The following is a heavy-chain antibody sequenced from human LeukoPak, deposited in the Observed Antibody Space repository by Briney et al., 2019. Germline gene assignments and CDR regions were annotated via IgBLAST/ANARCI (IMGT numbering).Heavy chain of an antibody. CDR2: ISSSGSIK. V-gene: IGHV3-48*03. D-gene: IGHD6-19*01. J-gene: IGHJ6*02. CDR3: ATASYSSGPYYYGMDV. Sequence: PGGSLRLSCIASGFAFNSYEMNWVRQAPGKGLEWVSYISSSGSIKHYADSVKGRFTISRDNAKNSLYLQMNSLRAEDTALYYCATASYSSGPYYYGMDVWGHGTTVTVSS. CDR1: GFAFNSYE.